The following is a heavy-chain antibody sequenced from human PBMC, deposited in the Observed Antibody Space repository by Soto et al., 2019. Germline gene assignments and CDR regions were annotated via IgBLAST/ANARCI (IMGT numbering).Heavy chain of an antibody. Sequence: QVQLVQSGAEVKRPGASVKVSCKASGYTFTTYYMHWVRQAPGQGLEWLGIINPNGGSTTYAQKLQDRITMPGDTSTITVAWELSSLRSENTAVYYCARAGYCSGGTCFHGNCDYWGQGTLVTVSA. D-gene: IGHD2-15*01. CDR2: INPNGGST. CDR1: GYTFTTYY. CDR3: ARAGYCSGGTCFHGNCDY. V-gene: IGHV1-46*01. J-gene: IGHJ4*02.